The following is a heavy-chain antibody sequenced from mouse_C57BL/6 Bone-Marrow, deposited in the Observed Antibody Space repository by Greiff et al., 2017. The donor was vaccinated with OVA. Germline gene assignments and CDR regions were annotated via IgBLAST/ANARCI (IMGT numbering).Heavy chain of an antibody. V-gene: IGHV3-6*01. CDR1: GYSITSGYY. CDR2: ISYDGSN. J-gene: IGHJ1*03. Sequence: EVKLQESGPGLVKPSQSLSLTCSVTGYSITSGYYWNWIRQFPGNKLEWMGYISYDGSNNYNPSLKNRISITRDPSKNQFFLKLNSVTTEDTATYYCAREALRSSYRNFDVWGTGTTVTVSS. D-gene: IGHD1-1*01. CDR3: AREALRSSYRNFDV.